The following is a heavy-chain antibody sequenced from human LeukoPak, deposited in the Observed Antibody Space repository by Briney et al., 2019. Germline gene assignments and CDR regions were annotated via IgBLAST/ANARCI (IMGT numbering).Heavy chain of an antibody. CDR3: AREFAGYCSGGSCYYFDY. J-gene: IGHJ4*02. Sequence: SQTLSLTCTVSGGSISSGDYYWSWIRQPPGKGLEWIGYIYYSGSTYYNPSLKSRVTISVDTSKNQFSLKLSSVTAADTAVYYCAREFAGYCSGGSCYYFDYWGQGTLVTVSS. CDR2: IYYSGST. CDR1: GGSISSGDYY. D-gene: IGHD2-15*01. V-gene: IGHV4-30-4*01.